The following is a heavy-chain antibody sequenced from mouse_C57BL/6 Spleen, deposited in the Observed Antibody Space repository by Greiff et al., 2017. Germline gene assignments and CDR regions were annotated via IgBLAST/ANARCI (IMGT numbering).Heavy chain of an antibody. J-gene: IGHJ4*01. V-gene: IGHV1-81*01. CDR3: ARKGDYGSSAMDY. CDR2: IYPRSGNT. Sequence: QVQLKESGAELARPGASVKLSCKASGYTFTSYGISWVKQRTGQGLGWIGEIYPRSGNTYYNEKFKGKATLTADKSSSTAYMELRSLTSEDSAVYFCARKGDYGSSAMDYWGQGTSVTVSS. CDR1: GYTFTSYG. D-gene: IGHD1-1*01.